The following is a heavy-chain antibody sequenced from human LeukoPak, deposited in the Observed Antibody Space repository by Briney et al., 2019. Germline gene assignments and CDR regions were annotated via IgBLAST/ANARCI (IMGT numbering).Heavy chain of an antibody. Sequence: SVKVSSTASGDTFSNYAISWVRQAPGQGLEWVGRIIPSLGTPNYAQKFQGRVTITADRSTTTAYMELSSLRFEDTAVYYCARAGSSRFSVPYYFNYWGQGTPVTVSS. CDR2: IIPSLGTP. CDR3: ARAGSSRFSVPYYFNY. CDR1: GDTFSNYA. J-gene: IGHJ4*02. D-gene: IGHD6-13*01. V-gene: IGHV1-69*04.